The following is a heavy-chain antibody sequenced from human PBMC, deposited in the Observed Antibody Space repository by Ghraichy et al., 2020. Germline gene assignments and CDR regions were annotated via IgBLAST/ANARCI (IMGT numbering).Heavy chain of an antibody. Sequence: SETLSLTCAVYGGSFSGYYWSWIRQPPGKGLEWIGEINHSGSTNYNPSLKSRVTISVDTSKNQFSLKLSSVTAADTAVYYCARGDGFGVWYYYGMDVWGQGTTVTVSS. V-gene: IGHV4-34*01. CDR3: ARGDGFGVWYYYGMDV. D-gene: IGHD3-16*01. CDR1: GGSFSGYY. CDR2: INHSGST. J-gene: IGHJ6*02.